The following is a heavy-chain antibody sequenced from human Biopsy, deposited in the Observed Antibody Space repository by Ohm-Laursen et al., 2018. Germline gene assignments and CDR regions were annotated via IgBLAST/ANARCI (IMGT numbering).Heavy chain of an antibody. CDR1: GFNFSAYG. CDR3: VTDRLDDITKVRGIMTD. D-gene: IGHD3-10*01. V-gene: IGHV3-33*01. CDR2: TWDDGSHQ. J-gene: IGHJ4*02. Sequence: SLRVSCAASGFNFSAYGMHWVRQAPDKGLEWVALTWDDGSHQYYADSVKGRFTISRDNSKNSLYLHINTLRVEDTAVYYCVTDRLDDITKVRGIMTDWGQGTLVIVSS.